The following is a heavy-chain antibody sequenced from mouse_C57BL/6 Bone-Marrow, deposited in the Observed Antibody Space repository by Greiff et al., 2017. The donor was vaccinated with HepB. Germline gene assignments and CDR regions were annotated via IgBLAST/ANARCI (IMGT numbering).Heavy chain of an antibody. CDR3: ARNHYGNYLYYFDY. CDR1: GYTFTDYN. CDR2: INPNNGGT. Sequence: EVQLQQSGPELVKPGASVKIPCKASGYTFTDYNMDWVKQSHGKSLEWIGDINPNNGGTIYNQKFKGKATLTVDKSSSTAYMELRSLTSEDTAVYYCARNHYGNYLYYFDYWGQGTTLTVSS. D-gene: IGHD2-1*01. V-gene: IGHV1-18*01. J-gene: IGHJ2*01.